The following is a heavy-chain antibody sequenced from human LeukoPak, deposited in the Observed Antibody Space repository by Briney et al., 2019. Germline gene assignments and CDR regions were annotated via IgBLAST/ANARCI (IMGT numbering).Heavy chain of an antibody. J-gene: IGHJ4*02. V-gene: IGHV4-59*08. CDR3: ARKSYGFDPVDY. CDR2: IYYAGTI. D-gene: IGHD5-18*01. CDR1: GGSISSYY. Sequence: TSETRYFTGTVPGGSISSYYWSWIRQPPGKGLNGIGHIYYAGTINYRPTIKSRVTISVDKSKNHFSLTLSSVTDEDTAVYSCARKSYGFDPVDYWGKGTLVTVSS.